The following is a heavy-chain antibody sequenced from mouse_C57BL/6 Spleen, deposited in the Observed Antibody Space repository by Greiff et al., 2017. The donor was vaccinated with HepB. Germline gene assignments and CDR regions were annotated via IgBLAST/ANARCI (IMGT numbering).Heavy chain of an antibody. D-gene: IGHD2-4*01. Sequence: EVKVEESGGGLVQPGGSLKLSCAASGFTFSDYGMAWVRQAPRKGPEWVAFISNLAYSIYYADTVTGRFTISRENAKNTLYLEMSSLRSEDTAMYYCARSYDYDGYFDVWGTGTTVTVSS. V-gene: IGHV5-15*04. CDR2: ISNLAYSI. J-gene: IGHJ1*03. CDR3: ARSYDYDGYFDV. CDR1: GFTFSDYG.